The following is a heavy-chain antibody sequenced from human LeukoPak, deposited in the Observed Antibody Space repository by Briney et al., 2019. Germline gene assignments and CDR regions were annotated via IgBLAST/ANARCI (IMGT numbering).Heavy chain of an antibody. CDR2: TSSSDAGT. D-gene: IGHD5-24*01. V-gene: IGHV3-23*01. CDR1: GFTLSSYA. Sequence: PGGSLRLSCAASGFTLSSYAMSWVRQAPGKGLEWVSATSSSDAGTYYADSVKGRFTISRDNSKNTLYLQMNSLRAEDTAVYYCARDLERWLQPYYCYYMDVWGKGTTVTVSS. J-gene: IGHJ6*03. CDR3: ARDLERWLQPYYCYYMDV.